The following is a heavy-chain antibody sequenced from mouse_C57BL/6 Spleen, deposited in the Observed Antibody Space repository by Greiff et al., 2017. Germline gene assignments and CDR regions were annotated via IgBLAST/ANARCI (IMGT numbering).Heavy chain of an antibody. CDR1: GYTFTSYW. V-gene: IGHV1-69*01. D-gene: IGHD2-2*01. CDR3: ASYGYGPFDY. CDR2: IDPSDSYT. Sequence: QVQLQQPGAELVMPGASVKLSCKASGYTFTSYWMHWVKQRPGQGLEWIGEIDPSDSYTNYNQKFKGKSTLTVDKSSSTAYMQLSSLTSEDAAVXYCASYGYGPFDYWGQGTTLTVSS. J-gene: IGHJ2*01.